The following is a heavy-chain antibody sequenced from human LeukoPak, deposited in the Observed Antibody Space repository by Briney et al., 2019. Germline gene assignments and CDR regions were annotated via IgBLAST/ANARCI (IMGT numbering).Heavy chain of an antibody. J-gene: IGHJ4*02. D-gene: IGHD2/OR15-2a*01. CDR3: ARGARIFDF. V-gene: IGHV4-4*09. CDR1: GDSISTYY. CDR2: ICINGDT. Sequence: ASESLCLTCTVSGDSISTYYWSWVRQAPGKGLECMGYICINGDTKQNPSPKGRGTLSLDKFKNQCSLRLGSATAADTAVYYCARGARIFDFWGPGILVTVPS.